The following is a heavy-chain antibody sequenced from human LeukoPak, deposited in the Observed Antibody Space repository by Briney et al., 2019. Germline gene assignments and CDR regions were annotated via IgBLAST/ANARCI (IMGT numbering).Heavy chain of an antibody. J-gene: IGHJ5*02. D-gene: IGHD3-22*01. V-gene: IGHV1-69*06. CDR3: ARDRHYYDSSGFNWFDP. CDR2: IIPIFGTA. CDR1: GYTFTSYD. Sequence: EASVKVSCKASGYTFTSYDISWVRQAPGQGLEWMGGIIPIFGTANYAQKFQGRVTITADKSTSTAYMELSSLRSEDTAVYYCARDRHYYDSSGFNWFDPWGQGTLVTVSS.